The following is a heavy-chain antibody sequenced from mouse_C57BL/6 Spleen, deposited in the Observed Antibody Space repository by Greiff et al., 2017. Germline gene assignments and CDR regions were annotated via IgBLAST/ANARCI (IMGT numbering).Heavy chain of an antibody. CDR3: AREDYGSSLGYAMDY. J-gene: IGHJ4*01. CDR2: IYPRSGNT. Sequence: QVQLQQSGAELARPGASVKLSCKASGYTFTSYGISWVKQRTGQGLEWIGEIYPRSGNTYYNEKFKGKATLTADKSSSTAYMELRSLTSEDSAVYFCAREDYGSSLGYAMDYWGQGTSVTVSS. D-gene: IGHD1-1*01. CDR1: GYTFTSYG. V-gene: IGHV1-81*01.